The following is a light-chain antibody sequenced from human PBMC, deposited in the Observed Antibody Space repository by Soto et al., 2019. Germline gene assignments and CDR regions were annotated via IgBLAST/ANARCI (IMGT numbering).Light chain of an antibody. Sequence: VLTQPPSVSAAPGQKVTISCSGSSSNIGNNFVSWYQQLPGTAPKLLIYDNDKRPSGIPDRFSGSKSGTSATLGITGLQTGDEADYYCGTWDSNLSAGVFGGGTKVTVL. CDR3: GTWDSNLSAGV. J-gene: IGLJ2*01. CDR2: DND. V-gene: IGLV1-51*01. CDR1: SSNIGNNF.